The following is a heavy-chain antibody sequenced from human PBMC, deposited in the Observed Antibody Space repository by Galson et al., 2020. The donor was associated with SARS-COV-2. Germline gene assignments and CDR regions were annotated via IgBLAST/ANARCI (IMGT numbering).Heavy chain of an antibody. Sequence: GESLKISCKGSGYSFTSYWIGWVRPMPGKGLEWMGIIYPGDSDTRSSPSFQGQVHISPGQSISTAYLQWRSLKASDTAMYYCARRNYDVWSGYYGEAYYYYYMDVWGKGTTVTVSS. J-gene: IGHJ6*03. CDR1: GYSFTSYW. D-gene: IGHD3-3*01. V-gene: IGHV5-51*01. CDR3: ARRNYDVWSGYYGEAYYYYYMDV. CDR2: IYPGDSDT.